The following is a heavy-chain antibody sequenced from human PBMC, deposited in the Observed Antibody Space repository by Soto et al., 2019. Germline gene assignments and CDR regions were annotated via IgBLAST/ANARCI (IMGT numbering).Heavy chain of an antibody. V-gene: IGHV4-39*01. D-gene: IGHD3-10*01. CDR3: ARRPRLCASESSRFDI. CDR2: MDYSGDT. Sequence: SETLSLTCSVSGDSIGNSGNSWGWIRRPPGEGLEWIGTMDYSGDTSYNPSLRSRLTISSDTSKNQFSLGLSTSSLADTAVYYCARRPRLCASESSRFDIWGQGALVTVSS. J-gene: IGHJ4*02. CDR1: GDSIGNSGNS.